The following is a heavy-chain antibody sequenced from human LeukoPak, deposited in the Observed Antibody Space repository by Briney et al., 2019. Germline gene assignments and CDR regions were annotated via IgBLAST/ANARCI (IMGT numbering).Heavy chain of an antibody. Sequence: PSETLSLTCTVSGGSISSSSYYWGWIRQPPGKGLEWIGEINHSGSTNYNPSLKSRVTISVDTSKNQFSLKLSSVTAADTAVYYCARSITWFDPWGQGTLVTVSS. CDR2: INHSGST. D-gene: IGHD3-10*01. J-gene: IGHJ5*02. CDR1: GGSISSSSYY. CDR3: ARSITWFDP. V-gene: IGHV4-39*07.